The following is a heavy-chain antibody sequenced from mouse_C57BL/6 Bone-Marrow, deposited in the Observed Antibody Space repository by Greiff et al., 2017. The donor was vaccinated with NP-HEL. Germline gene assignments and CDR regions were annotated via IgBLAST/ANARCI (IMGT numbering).Heavy chain of an antibody. Sequence: VQLQQSGPELVKPGASVKISCKASGYTFTDYYMNWVKQSHGKSLEWIGDINPNNGGTSYNQKFKGKATLTVDKSSSTAYMELRSLTSEDSAVYYCWPLLIFDVWGTGTTVTVSS. V-gene: IGHV1-26*01. CDR1: GYTFTDYY. CDR2: INPNNGGT. J-gene: IGHJ1*03. CDR3: WPLLIFDV.